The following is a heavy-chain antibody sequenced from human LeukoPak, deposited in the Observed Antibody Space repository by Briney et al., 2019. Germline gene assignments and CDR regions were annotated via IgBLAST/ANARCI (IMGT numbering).Heavy chain of an antibody. Sequence: SETLSLTCTVSGASINSHFWSSIRQPPGKGLEWVGSIYYTGSSNYNPSLESRVTISVDTSKNQFSLKLSSVTAADTAVYYCARGRYYFDYWGQGTLVTVS. CDR1: GASINSHF. CDR2: IYYTGSS. J-gene: IGHJ4*02. CDR3: ARGRYYFDY. V-gene: IGHV4-59*08.